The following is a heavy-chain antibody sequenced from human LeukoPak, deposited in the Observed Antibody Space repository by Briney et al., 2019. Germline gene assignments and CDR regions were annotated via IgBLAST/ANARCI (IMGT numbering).Heavy chain of an antibody. CDR3: AGDSSGYYSWSGFSDY. V-gene: IGHV3-74*01. J-gene: IGHJ4*02. Sequence: GGSLRLSCAASGFTFNTAWMHWVRQAPGKGLVWVSRIYSDGSSTSYADSVKGRFTISRDNAKNTLYLQMNSLRAEDTAVYYCAGDSSGYYSWSGFSDYWGQGTLVTVSS. CDR1: GFTFNTAW. CDR2: IYSDGSST. D-gene: IGHD3-22*01.